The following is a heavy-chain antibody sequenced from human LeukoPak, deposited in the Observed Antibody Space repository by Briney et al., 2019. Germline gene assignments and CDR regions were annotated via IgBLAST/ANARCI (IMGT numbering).Heavy chain of an antibody. CDR2: ISYDGSNK. CDR1: GLTFSSYA. CDR3: AGDGSGSYHFDY. J-gene: IGHJ4*02. Sequence: GGSLRLSCAASGLTFSSYAMHWVRQAPGKGLEWGAVISYDGSNKYYADSVKGRFTISRDNSKNTLYLQMNSLRAEDTAVYYCAGDGSGSYHFDYWGQGTLVTVSS. D-gene: IGHD1-26*01. V-gene: IGHV3-30-3*01.